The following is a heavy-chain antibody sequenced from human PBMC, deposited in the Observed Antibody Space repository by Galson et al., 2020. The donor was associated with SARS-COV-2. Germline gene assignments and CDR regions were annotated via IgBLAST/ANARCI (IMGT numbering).Heavy chain of an antibody. V-gene: IGHV4-59*08. Sequence: SETLSLTCTVSGGSISRYFWSWIRQSPEMGLEWMGHIYYTGITNYNPSLKGRVTISIDTSNYQFSLRLSSVKAADTAVYYCAGVTNYYDSRRFPKRWVDRWGQGTLVTVSA. CDR2: IYYTGIT. J-gene: IGHJ4*02. CDR3: AGVTNYYDSRRFPKRWVDR. CDR1: GGSISRYF. D-gene: IGHD3-22*01.